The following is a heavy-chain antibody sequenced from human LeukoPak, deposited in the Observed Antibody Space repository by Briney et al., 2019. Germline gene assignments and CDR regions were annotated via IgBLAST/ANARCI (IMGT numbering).Heavy chain of an antibody. CDR2: IIPIFGTA. D-gene: IGHD3-10*01. CDR1: GYSFILYG. Sequence: GASVKVSCKTSGYSFILYGISWVRQAPGQGLEWMGGIIPIFGTANYAQKFQGRVTITADKSTSTAYMELSSLRSEDTAVYYCARAGDYYGSGRNFDYWGQGTLVTVSS. CDR3: ARAGDYYGSGRNFDY. V-gene: IGHV1-69*06. J-gene: IGHJ4*02.